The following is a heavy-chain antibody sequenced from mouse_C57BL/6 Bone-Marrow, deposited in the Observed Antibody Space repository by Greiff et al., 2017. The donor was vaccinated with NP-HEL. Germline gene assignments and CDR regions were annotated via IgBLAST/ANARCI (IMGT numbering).Heavy chain of an antibody. D-gene: IGHD1-1*01. Sequence: QVQLKQSGAELVMPGASVKLSCKASGYTFTSYWMHWVKQRPGQGLEWIGEIDPSDSYTNYNQKFKGKSTLTVDKSSSTAYMQLSSLTSEDSAVYYCARGGYYYGSSSYWYFDVWGTGTTVTVSS. V-gene: IGHV1-69*01. CDR3: ARGGYYYGSSSYWYFDV. J-gene: IGHJ1*03. CDR1: GYTFTSYW. CDR2: IDPSDSYT.